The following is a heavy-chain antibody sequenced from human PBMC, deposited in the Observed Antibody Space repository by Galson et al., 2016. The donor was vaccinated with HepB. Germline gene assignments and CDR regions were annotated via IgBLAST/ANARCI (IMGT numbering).Heavy chain of an antibody. V-gene: IGHV3-23*01. CDR3: AKDRNVIAVAGALDY. J-gene: IGHJ4*02. CDR2: ISGSGDIT. CDR1: GFIISRFA. D-gene: IGHD6-19*01. Sequence: SLRLSCAASGFIISRFAMNWVRQAPGKGLEWVSVISGSGDITFYADSVEGRFTILRDISKNTVYLQMNSLRAEDTAVYYCAKDRNVIAVAGALDYWGQGTLVTVSS.